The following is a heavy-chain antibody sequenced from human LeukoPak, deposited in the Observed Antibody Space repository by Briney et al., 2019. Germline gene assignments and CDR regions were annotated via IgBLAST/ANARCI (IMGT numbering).Heavy chain of an antibody. Sequence: GGSLRLSCAASGFTFSSYSINWVRQAPGKGLEWVSYISSSSSTIYYADSVKGRFTISRDNSKNTLYLQMNSLRAEDTAVYYCARVWFGEFAYFDYWGQGTLVTVSS. J-gene: IGHJ4*02. CDR3: ARVWFGEFAYFDY. CDR2: ISSSSSTI. V-gene: IGHV3-48*01. CDR1: GFTFSSYS. D-gene: IGHD3-10*01.